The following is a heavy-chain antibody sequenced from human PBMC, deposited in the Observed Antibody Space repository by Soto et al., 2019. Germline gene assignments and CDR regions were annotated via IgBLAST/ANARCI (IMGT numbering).Heavy chain of an antibody. V-gene: IGHV1-18*01. CDR1: GYTFTNYG. J-gene: IGHJ4*02. CDR3: ARGSSPVDLDY. CDR2: INTYNGNT. D-gene: IGHD6-13*01. Sequence: QVQLVQSGAEVKKPGASVQVSCKASGYTFTNYGINWVRQAPGQGLEWMGWINTYNGNTNFAQRLQGRVTMTTEASTGTAYMEIRSQKSDDTAVYYCARGSSPVDLDYWGQGTLVTVSS.